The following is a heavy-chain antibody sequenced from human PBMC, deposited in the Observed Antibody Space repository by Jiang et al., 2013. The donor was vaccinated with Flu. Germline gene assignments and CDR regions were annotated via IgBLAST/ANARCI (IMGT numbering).Heavy chain of an antibody. J-gene: IGHJ4*02. CDR1: GYTFTSYA. CDR2: INGGNGNT. D-gene: IGHD1-26*01. Sequence: SGAEVKKPGASVTVSCKTSGYTFTSYAMHWVRQAPGQGLEWLGWINGGNGNTKYSQKFQGRVTITRDTSASTVYMDLNSLKSEDTAVYYCARDPFFGGSFGFPDYWGQGTLVTVSS. CDR3: ARDPFFGGSFGFPDY. V-gene: IGHV1-3*01.